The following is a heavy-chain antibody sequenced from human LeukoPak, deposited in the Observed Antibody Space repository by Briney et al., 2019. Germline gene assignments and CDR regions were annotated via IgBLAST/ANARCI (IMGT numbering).Heavy chain of an antibody. D-gene: IGHD5-24*01. CDR2: IYYSGST. CDR1: GGSISSGGYY. J-gene: IGHJ3*02. CDR3: ARESRDGYNDAFDI. V-gene: IGHV4-31*03. Sequence: SQTLSLTCTVSGGSISSGGYYWSWIRQHPGKVLEWIGYIYYSGSTYYYPSLKSRVTISVDTSKNQFSLKLSSVTAADTAVYYCARESRDGYNDAFDIWGQGTMVTVSS.